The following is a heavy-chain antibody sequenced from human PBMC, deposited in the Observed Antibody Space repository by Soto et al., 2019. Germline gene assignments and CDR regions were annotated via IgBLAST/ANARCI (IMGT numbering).Heavy chain of an antibody. CDR2: MNPNTGNT. CDR1: GDGFAGCD. D-gene: IGHD6-13*01. J-gene: IGHJ4*02. CDR3: ARGFSSFSAF. Sequence: GASVEVSCEAYGDGFAGCDRKWVRQAAGKAPEWMGWMNPNTGNTAYAQKFQGRLTLTRDTSMATAYMDLSRLTSEDTPVYYCARGFSSFSAFWAQGTPVPVSS. V-gene: IGHV1-8*01.